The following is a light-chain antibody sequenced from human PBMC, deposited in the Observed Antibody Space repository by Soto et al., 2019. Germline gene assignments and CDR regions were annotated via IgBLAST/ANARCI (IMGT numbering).Light chain of an antibody. CDR3: QVYNNWPLLT. V-gene: IGKV3-15*01. CDR2: GGS. J-gene: IGKJ4*01. Sequence: EIVVTQSPATLSVSPGERATLSCRASQSVGSNLAWYQQRRGLPPRLLIYGGSTRSTGIPGRFSGSGSGTDFNLTISSLQSQDFALYYCQVYNNWPLLTFGGGTKVEIK. CDR1: QSVGSN.